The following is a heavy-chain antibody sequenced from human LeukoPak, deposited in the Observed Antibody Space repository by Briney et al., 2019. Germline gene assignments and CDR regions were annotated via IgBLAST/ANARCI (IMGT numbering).Heavy chain of an antibody. J-gene: IGHJ4*02. CDR1: GGSFSGYY. Sequence: SETLSLTCAVSGGSFSGYYWSWIRQPPGKGLEWIGEINHSGSTNYNPSLKSRVAISVDTSKNQFSLKLSSVTAADTAVYYCARGHCSGGSCYLYNYWGQGTLVTVSS. D-gene: IGHD2-15*01. CDR2: INHSGST. CDR3: ARGHCSGGSCYLYNY. V-gene: IGHV4-34*01.